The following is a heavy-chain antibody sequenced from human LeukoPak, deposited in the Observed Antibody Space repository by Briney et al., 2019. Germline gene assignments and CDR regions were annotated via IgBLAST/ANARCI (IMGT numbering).Heavy chain of an antibody. CDR3: ARGPYCSSTSCYSPYYSYYMDV. V-gene: IGHV5-51*01. J-gene: IGHJ6*03. Sequence: GESLKISCKCSGYSCTNYWIGWVRQLPGKGLEWMVIIYPGDSNTRYSPSFQGQVNISADKAISTAYLQWSSLKASDTAMYYCARGPYCSSTSCYSPYYSYYMDVWGKGTTVTVS. CDR1: GYSCTNYW. D-gene: IGHD2-2*01. CDR2: IYPGDSNT.